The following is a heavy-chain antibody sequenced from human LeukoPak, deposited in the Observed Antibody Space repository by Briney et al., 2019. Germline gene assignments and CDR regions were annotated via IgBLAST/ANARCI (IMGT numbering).Heavy chain of an antibody. J-gene: IGHJ3*01. CDR3: ARDMQLST. Sequence: GGSLRLSCAASGFTFSGSAISWGRQAPGEGVEWVSLISYSGANPYYTDSVRGRFTISRDNSKDTLFLQMNSLRAEDTAIYCCARDMQLSTWGLGTMVTVSS. V-gene: IGHV3-23*01. D-gene: IGHD3-16*02. CDR1: GFTFSGSA. CDR2: ISYSGANP.